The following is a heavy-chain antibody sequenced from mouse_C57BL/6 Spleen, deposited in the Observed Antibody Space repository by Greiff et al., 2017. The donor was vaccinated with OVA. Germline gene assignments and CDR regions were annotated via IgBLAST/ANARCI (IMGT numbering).Heavy chain of an antibody. CDR2: IYPGDGDT. V-gene: IGHV1-82*01. J-gene: IGHJ3*01. D-gene: IGHD3-1*01. Sequence: QVQLKESGPELVKPGASVKISCKASGYAFSSSWMNWVKQRPGKGLEWIGRIYPGDGDTNYNGKFKGKATLTADKSSSTAYMQLSSLTSEDSAVYFCARTVLGGFAYWGQGTLVTVAA. CDR3: ARTVLGGFAY. CDR1: GYAFSSSW.